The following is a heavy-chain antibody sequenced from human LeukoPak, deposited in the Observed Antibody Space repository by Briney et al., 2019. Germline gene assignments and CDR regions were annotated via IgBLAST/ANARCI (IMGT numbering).Heavy chain of an antibody. CDR1: GYRLSAVS. CDR3: MIDYFDWASSRSGNYF. J-gene: IGHJ4*02. D-gene: IGHD3-3*01. Sequence: GASVKVSCKGSGYRLSAVSMHWVRQAPGKGLEWMGGFEPEDGATIYAERFQGRITMTEDTSTDTAYMDLSRLTSEDTAVYYCMIDYFDWASSRSGNYFWGQGTLVTVSS. V-gene: IGHV1-24*01. CDR2: FEPEDGAT.